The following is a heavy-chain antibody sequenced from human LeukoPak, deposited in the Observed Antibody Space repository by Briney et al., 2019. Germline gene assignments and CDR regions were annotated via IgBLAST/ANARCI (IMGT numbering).Heavy chain of an antibody. D-gene: IGHD3-10*01. V-gene: IGHV4-59*01. Sequence: SETLSLTCTVSGGSISSYYWSWIRQPPGKGLEWIGYIFYSGSTNYNPSLKSRVTISVDTSKNQFSLKLSSVTAADTAVYYCARDSAFYGSGTIDYWGQGSLVTVSS. CDR3: ARDSAFYGSGTIDY. CDR1: GGSISSYY. CDR2: IFYSGST. J-gene: IGHJ4*02.